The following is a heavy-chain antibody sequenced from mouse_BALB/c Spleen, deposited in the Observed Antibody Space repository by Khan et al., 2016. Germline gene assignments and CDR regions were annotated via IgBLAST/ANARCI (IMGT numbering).Heavy chain of an antibody. J-gene: IGHJ2*01. V-gene: IGHV1S137*01. CDR3: VRSGGSYYFDY. CDR2: FSTYSGKA. CDR1: GYTFTDYA. D-gene: IGHD3-1*01. Sequence: QVQLQQSGPELVRPGVSVKISCKGSGYTFTDYAMHWVKQSHAKSLEWIGVFSTYSGKANYNQKFQGKATLTVDKSSSTAYMELARLTSEDSAIYVGVRSGGSYYFDYWGQGTTLTVSA.